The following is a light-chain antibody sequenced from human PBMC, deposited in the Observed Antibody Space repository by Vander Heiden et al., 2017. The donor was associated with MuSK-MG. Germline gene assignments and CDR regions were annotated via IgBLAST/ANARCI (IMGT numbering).Light chain of an antibody. J-gene: IGKJ1*01. CDR3: QQYYNTPWT. CDR1: QSVLYSSNNKNY. CDR2: WAS. Sequence: DIVMTQSPDSLAVSLGERATINCKSSQSVLYSSNNKNYLVWYQQEPGQPPKLLIYWASTRESGVPDRFSGSGSGTDFTLTISSLQAEDVAVYYCQQYYNTPWTFGQGTKVEIK. V-gene: IGKV4-1*01.